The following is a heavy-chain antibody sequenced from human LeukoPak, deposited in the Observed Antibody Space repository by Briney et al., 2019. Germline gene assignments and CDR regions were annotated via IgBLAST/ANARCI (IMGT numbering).Heavy chain of an antibody. CDR3: AREYSSSWYSP. CDR2: IYHSGST. CDR1: GYSISSGYY. Sequence: KPSETLSLTCTVSGYSISSGYYRGWIRQPPGKGLEWIGSIYHSGSTYYNPSLKSRVTISVDTSKNQFSLKLSSVTAADTAVYYCAREYSSSWYSPWGQGTLVTVSS. D-gene: IGHD6-13*01. J-gene: IGHJ5*02. V-gene: IGHV4-38-2*02.